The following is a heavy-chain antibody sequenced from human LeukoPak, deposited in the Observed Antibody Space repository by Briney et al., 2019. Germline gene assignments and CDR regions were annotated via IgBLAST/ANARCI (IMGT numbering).Heavy chain of an antibody. Sequence: GGSLRLSCAASGFTFSSYSMNWVRQAPGKGLEWVSYISSSSSTIYYADSVKGRFTISRDNAKNSLYLQMNSLRVEDTAVYYCARDVTIFGVVPDAFDIWGQGTMVTVSS. CDR3: ARDVTIFGVVPDAFDI. V-gene: IGHV3-48*01. CDR1: GFTFSSYS. CDR2: ISSSSSTI. D-gene: IGHD3-3*01. J-gene: IGHJ3*02.